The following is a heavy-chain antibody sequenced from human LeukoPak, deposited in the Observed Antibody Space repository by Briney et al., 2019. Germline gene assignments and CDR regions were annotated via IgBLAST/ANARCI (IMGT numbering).Heavy chain of an antibody. V-gene: IGHV4-34*01. Sequence: SEALSLTCAVYGGSFSGYYWSWIRQPPGKGLEWIGEINHSGSTNYNPSLKSRVPISVDTSKNQFSLKLSSVTAADTAVYYCARDRQYYYDSSGYYDAFDIWGQGTMVTVSS. D-gene: IGHD3-22*01. CDR3: ARDRQYYYDSSGYYDAFDI. CDR2: INHSGST. CDR1: GGSFSGYY. J-gene: IGHJ3*02.